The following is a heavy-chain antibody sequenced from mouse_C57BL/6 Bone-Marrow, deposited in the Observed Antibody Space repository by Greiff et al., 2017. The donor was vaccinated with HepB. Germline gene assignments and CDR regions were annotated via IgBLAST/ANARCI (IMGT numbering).Heavy chain of an antibody. CDR1: GFTFTDYY. CDR3: ARLRRNAMDY. D-gene: IGHD2-12*01. V-gene: IGHV7-3*01. Sequence: EVQGVESGGGLVQPGGSLSLSCAASGFTFTDYYMSWVRQPPGTALEWLGFIRNKANGYTTEYSASVKVRFTISRDNSQSILYRQMNAMRAEDSATYYCARLRRNAMDYWGQGTSVTVSS. J-gene: IGHJ4*01. CDR2: IRNKANGYTT.